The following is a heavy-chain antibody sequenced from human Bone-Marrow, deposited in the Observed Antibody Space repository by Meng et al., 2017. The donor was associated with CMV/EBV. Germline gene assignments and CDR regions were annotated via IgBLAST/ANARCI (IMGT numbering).Heavy chain of an antibody. CDR1: GFTFSSHA. J-gene: IGHJ4*02. V-gene: IGHV3-23*01. CDR3: AKEGGYGGNDERFDY. Sequence: GESLKISCAASGFTFSSHAMSWVRQAPGKGLEWVSAISGSGGSTYYADSVKGRFTISRDTSKNTLYLQTNGPRAEYTAVYYCAKEGGYGGNDERFDYWGQGTLVTVSS. CDR2: ISGSGGST. D-gene: IGHD4-23*01.